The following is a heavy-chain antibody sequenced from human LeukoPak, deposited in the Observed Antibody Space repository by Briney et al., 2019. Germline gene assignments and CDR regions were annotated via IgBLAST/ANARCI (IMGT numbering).Heavy chain of an antibody. CDR3: ARVRKGYIRRYYFDY. Sequence: PSETLSLTCTVSGGSISSYYWSWIRQPPGKGLEWIGYIYCSGSTNYNPSLKSRVTISVDTSKNQFSLKLSSVTAADTAVYYCARVRKGYIRRYYFDYWGQGTLSPSPQ. V-gene: IGHV4-59*01. CDR2: IYCSGST. CDR1: GGSISSYY. J-gene: IGHJ4*02. D-gene: IGHD3-16*02.